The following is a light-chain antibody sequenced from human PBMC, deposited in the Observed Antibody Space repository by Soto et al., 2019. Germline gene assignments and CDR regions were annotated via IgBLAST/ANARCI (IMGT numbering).Light chain of an antibody. V-gene: IGLV6-57*04. Sequence: NFMLTQPHSVSESPGKTVTISCTRSSGSIASNYVQWYQQRPGSAPTTVIYEGNQRPSGVPDRFSGSIDSSSNSASLTISRLKTEDEAYYYCQPYDSSNQGVFGGGTKLTVL. CDR1: SGSIASNY. J-gene: IGLJ3*02. CDR3: QPYDSSNQGV. CDR2: EGN.